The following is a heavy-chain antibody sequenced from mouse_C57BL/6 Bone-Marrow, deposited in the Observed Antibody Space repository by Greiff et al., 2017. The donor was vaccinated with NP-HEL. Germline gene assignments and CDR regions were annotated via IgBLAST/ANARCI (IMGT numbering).Heavy chain of an antibody. Sequence: EVKLMESGGGLVQPGGSMKLSCVASGFTFSNYWMNWVRQSPEKGLEWVAQIRLKSDNYATHYAESVKGRFTISRDDSKSSVYLEMNNLRAEDTGIYYCAGGSLAGRGDGYFDVWGTGTTVTVSS. CDR1: GFTFSNYW. D-gene: IGHD4-1*01. J-gene: IGHJ1*03. CDR2: IRLKSDNYAT. V-gene: IGHV6-3*01. CDR3: AGGSLAGRGDGYFDV.